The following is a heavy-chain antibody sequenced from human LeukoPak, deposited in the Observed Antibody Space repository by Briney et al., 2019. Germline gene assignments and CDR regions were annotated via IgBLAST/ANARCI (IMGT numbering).Heavy chain of an antibody. V-gene: IGHV3-23*01. CDR3: VTATYCSGGSCYFDY. CDR1: GFTLSSYA. J-gene: IGHJ4*02. D-gene: IGHD2-15*01. Sequence: GGSLRLSCAASGFTLSSYAMSWVRQAPGKGLEWASAISGSGGSTYYADSVKGRFTISRDNSKNTLYLQMNSLRAEDTAVYYCVTATYCSGGSCYFDYWGQGTLVTVSS. CDR2: ISGSGGST.